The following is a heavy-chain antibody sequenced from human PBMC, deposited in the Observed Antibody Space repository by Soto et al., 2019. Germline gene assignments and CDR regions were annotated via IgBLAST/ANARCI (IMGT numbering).Heavy chain of an antibody. CDR2: ITSSSSTI. Sequence: QMELVESGGGLVKPGGSLRLSCAASGLSFSDYYMSWIRQAPGKGLEWIAYITSSSSTIYYADSVKGRFTISRNDAKNSLYLHLDSLRAEDTAVYYCATVFRSSNFNYWGQGTLVTVSS. D-gene: IGHD3-10*02. J-gene: IGHJ4*02. CDR3: ATVFRSSNFNY. CDR1: GLSFSDYY. V-gene: IGHV3-11*01.